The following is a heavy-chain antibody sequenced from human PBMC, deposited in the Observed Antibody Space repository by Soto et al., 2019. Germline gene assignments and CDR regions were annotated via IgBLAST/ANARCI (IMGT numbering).Heavy chain of an antibody. Sequence: GGSLRRSWVDSGLTFSNSYIHWVSQAPGKWLVWVSHINSEGTATTYADSVKGRFTVSRDNARNTLFLQLTSLRAEDTAVYYCARHLILKGEAFDIWGQGTMVTVSS. CDR1: GLTFSNSY. V-gene: IGHV3-74*01. D-gene: IGHD2-15*01. CDR2: INSEGTAT. CDR3: ARHLILKGEAFDI. J-gene: IGHJ3*02.